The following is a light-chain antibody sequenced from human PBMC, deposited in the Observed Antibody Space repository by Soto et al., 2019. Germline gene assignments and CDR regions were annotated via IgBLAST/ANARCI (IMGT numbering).Light chain of an antibody. J-gene: IGKJ3*01. CDR3: QHYDSYSGT. CDR1: QTISSW. CDR2: RAS. V-gene: IGKV1-5*03. Sequence: DIQMTQSPSILSASVGDRVTITSRASQTISSWLAWYQQKPGKAPKLLIYRASSLESGVPSRFSGSGSGAEFTLTISSLQPDDFATYYCQHYDSYSGTFGPGTEVDIK.